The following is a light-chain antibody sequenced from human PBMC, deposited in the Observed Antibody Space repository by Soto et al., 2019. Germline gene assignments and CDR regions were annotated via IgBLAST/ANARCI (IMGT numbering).Light chain of an antibody. V-gene: IGLV4-69*01. CDR1: SGHSSYA. Sequence: QSVLTQSPSASASLGASVKLTCTLSSGHSSYAIAWHQQQPEKGPRYLMKLNSDGSHSNGDGIPDRFSGSSSGTERYLTISSLQSEDEADYYCQTWSTGIRVFGGGTKLTVL. J-gene: IGLJ3*02. CDR3: QTWSTGIRV. CDR2: LNSDGSH.